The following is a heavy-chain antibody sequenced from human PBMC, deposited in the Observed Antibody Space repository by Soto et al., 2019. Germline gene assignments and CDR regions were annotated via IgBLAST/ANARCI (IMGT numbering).Heavy chain of an antibody. V-gene: IGHV1-46*01. CDR3: ARDLAAADY. CDR1: GYIFINYY. J-gene: IGHJ4*02. D-gene: IGHD6-13*01. CDR2: INPNGGST. Sequence: QVHLVQSGAEVKKPGASVKVSCKASGYIFINYYIHWVRQAPGQGLEWIGLINPNGGSTNYAQKFRGRVTMARATSTSTVYMDLSSLRSDDTDVYYCARDLAAADYWGQGTLGTGSA.